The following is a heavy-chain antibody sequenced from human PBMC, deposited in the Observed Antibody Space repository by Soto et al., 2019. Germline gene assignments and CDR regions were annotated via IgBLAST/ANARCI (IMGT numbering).Heavy chain of an antibody. CDR1: GFSVTNNY. CDR2: IDIGGNT. Sequence: PGGSLRLSCAASGFSVTNNYMNWVRQAPGKGLEWVSIIDIGGNTYYADSVKDRFTISRDNSRNTLYLHMDSLRAEDTAVYYCARGRGSTGYLGREHYFDYWGRGTLVTAPQ. J-gene: IGHJ4*02. CDR3: ARGRGSTGYLGREHYFDY. D-gene: IGHD2-2*01. V-gene: IGHV3-66*01.